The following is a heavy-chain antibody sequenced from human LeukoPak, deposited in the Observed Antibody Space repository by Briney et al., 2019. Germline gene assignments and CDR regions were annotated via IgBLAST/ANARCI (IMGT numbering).Heavy chain of an antibody. CDR3: AKYLTVRGQFFDY. J-gene: IGHJ4*02. CDR2: ISGSGGST. Sequence: GGSLRLSCAASGFTFSSYAMSWVRQAPGKGLEWVSAISGSGGSTYYADSVKGRFTLSRDNSKNTLYLQMNSLRAEDTAVYYCAKYLTVRGQFFDYWGQGTLVTVSS. D-gene: IGHD3-10*01. V-gene: IGHV3-23*01. CDR1: GFTFSSYA.